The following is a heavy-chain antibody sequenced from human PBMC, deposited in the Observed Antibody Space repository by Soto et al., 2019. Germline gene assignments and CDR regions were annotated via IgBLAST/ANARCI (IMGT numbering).Heavy chain of an antibody. Sequence: SEARCHTWSGSGGSMSRDCWSGSRQPPGKGLEWIGYIYYSGSTNYNPSLKSRVTISVDTSKNQFSLKLSSVTAADTAVYYCARDPAAAGVGGTDVWGQGTTVTV. V-gene: IGHV4-59*01. CDR3: ARDPAAAGVGGTDV. J-gene: IGHJ6*02. CDR2: IYYSGST. D-gene: IGHD6-13*01. CDR1: GGSMSRDC.